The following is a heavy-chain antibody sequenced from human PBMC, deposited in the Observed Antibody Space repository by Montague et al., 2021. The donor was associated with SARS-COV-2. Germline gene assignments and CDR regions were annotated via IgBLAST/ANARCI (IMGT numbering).Heavy chain of an antibody. CDR2: SSGSDGGT. V-gene: IGHV3-23*01. J-gene: IGHJ6*02. Sequence: SLRLSFAASGFTFSNSATNWVRQAPGKGLEWVSGSSGSDGGTHYADSVKGRFTISRDNSKNVLYLQMNSLRAEDTALYYCAKDSYYYGLGYGMDVWGQGTTVTVSS. D-gene: IGHD3-10*01. CDR1: GFTFSNSA. CDR3: AKDSYYYGLGYGMDV.